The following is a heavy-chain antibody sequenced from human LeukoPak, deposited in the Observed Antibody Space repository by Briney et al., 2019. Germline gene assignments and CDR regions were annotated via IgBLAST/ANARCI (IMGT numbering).Heavy chain of an antibody. CDR2: IYHSGST. J-gene: IGHJ6*02. CDR3: ARDNVRLDGMDV. Sequence: SETLSLTCTVSGGSISSGGYSWSWIRQPPGKGLEWIGYIYHSGSTYYNPSLKSRVTISVDRSKNQFSLKLSSVTAADTAVYYCARDNVRLDGMDVWGQGTTVTVSS. CDR1: GGSISSGGYS. V-gene: IGHV4-30-2*01. D-gene: IGHD6-6*01.